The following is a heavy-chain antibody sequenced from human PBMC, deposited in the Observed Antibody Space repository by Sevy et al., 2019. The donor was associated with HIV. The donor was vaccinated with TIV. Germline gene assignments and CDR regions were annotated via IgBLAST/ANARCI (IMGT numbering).Heavy chain of an antibody. CDR3: ARVAGSGTYYSGDFDY. CDR1: GFSFSSYA. D-gene: IGHD3-10*01. CDR2: ISGSGITT. V-gene: IGHV3-23*01. J-gene: IGHJ4*02. Sequence: GGSLRLSCAASGFSFSSYAMSWVRQAPGKGLEWVSGISGSGITTYYADSVKGRFTISRDNSKNTLHLQMNGLRAEDTAVYYCARVAGSGTYYSGDFDYWGQGTLVTVSS.